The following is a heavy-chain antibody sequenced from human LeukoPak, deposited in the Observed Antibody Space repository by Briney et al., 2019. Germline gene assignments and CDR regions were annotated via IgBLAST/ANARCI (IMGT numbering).Heavy chain of an antibody. J-gene: IGHJ4*02. V-gene: IGHV3-48*03. D-gene: IGHD4-17*01. CDR3: VRDGDVGMGYGDYEPDY. CDR1: GFIFNNYE. CDR2: ISSSGGTI. Sequence: GGSLRLSCAASGFIFNNYEMNWVRQAPGKGLEWVSYISSSGGTIYYAESVKGRFTISRDNAKNLLYLQMNSLRAEDTAVYYCVRDGDVGMGYGDYEPDYWGQGTLVTVSS.